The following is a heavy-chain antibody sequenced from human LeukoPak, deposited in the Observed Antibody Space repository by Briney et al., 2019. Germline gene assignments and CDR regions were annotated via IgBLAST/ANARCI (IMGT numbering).Heavy chain of an antibody. CDR2: ISAYNGNT. V-gene: IGHV1-18*04. Sequence: SVKVSCKASGYTFTSYGISWVRQAPGQGLEWMGWISAYNGNTNYAQKLQGSVTMTTDTSTSTAYMELRSLRSDDTAVYYCARDRTYYYGSGSDYWGQGTLVTVSS. D-gene: IGHD3-10*01. CDR1: GYTFTSYG. J-gene: IGHJ4*02. CDR3: ARDRTYYYGSGSDY.